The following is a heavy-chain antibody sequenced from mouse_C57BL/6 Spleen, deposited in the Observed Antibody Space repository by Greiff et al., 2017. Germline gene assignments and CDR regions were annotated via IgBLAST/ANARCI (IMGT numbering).Heavy chain of an antibody. CDR1: GYTFTSYG. Sequence: QVQLQQSGAELARPGASVKLSCKASGYTFTSYGISWVKQSTGQGLEWIGEIYPRSGNTYYNEKFKGKATLPADKSSSTAYMEIRTLTSEDSAVXFCARRIPHDDGTSWFAYWGQGTLVTVSA. J-gene: IGHJ3*01. CDR3: ARRIPHDDGTSWFAY. V-gene: IGHV1-81*01. D-gene: IGHD1-1*01. CDR2: IYPRSGNT.